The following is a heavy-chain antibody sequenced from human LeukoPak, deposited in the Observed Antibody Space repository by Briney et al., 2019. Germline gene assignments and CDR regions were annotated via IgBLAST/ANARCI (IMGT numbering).Heavy chain of an antibody. CDR2: IYYSGST. V-gene: IGHV4-31*03. J-gene: IGHJ6*02. CDR1: GGSISSGGYY. D-gene: IGHD6-19*01. Sequence: SQTLSLTCTVPGGSISSGGYYWSWLRQHPGKGLEWIGYIYYSGSTYYNPSLKSRVTISVDTSKNQFSLKLSSVTAADTAVYYCARVEQWLRYYYGMDVWGQGTTVTVSS. CDR3: ARVEQWLRYYYGMDV.